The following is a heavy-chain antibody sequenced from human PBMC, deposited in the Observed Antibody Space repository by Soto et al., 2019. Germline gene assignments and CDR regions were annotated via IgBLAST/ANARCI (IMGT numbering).Heavy chain of an antibody. J-gene: IGHJ6*02. CDR1: GDTFTSYY. D-gene: IGHD3-22*01. Sequence: ASVKVSCKASGDTFTSYYIHWVRQAPGQGLEWLGILNPSGDATTYAQNFQGRVTMTSDTSTSTVYMELSSLRSEDTAVYYCARDRGPPSFMIVVVITGYYYYGMDVWGQGTTVTVSS. V-gene: IGHV1-46*01. CDR3: ARDRGPPSFMIVVVITGYYYYGMDV. CDR2: LNPSGDAT.